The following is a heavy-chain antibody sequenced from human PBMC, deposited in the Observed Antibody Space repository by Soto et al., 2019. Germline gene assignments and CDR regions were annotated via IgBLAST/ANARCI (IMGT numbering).Heavy chain of an antibody. J-gene: IGHJ1*01. D-gene: IGHD2-15*01. CDR1: GDSISSGGYS. Sequence: QLQLQESGSGLVKPSQTLSLTCAISGDSISSGGYSWTWSRQPPGKGLEWFGYIYHTEITYYNPSLKSRVTIAIEKSTSQCSLKLSSVTAADAAMSYCASGSYGGRSFQHWGQGALVTVSS. V-gene: IGHV4-30-2*01. CDR3: ASGSYGGRSFQH. CDR2: IYHTEIT.